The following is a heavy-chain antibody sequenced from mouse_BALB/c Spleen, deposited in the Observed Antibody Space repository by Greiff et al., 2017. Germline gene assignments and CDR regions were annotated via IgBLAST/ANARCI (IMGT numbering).Heavy chain of an antibody. D-gene: IGHD2-1*01. CDR1: GYSITSDYA. CDR2: ISYSGST. J-gene: IGHJ2*01. V-gene: IGHV3-2*02. Sequence: EVKLMESGPGLVKPSQSLSLTCTVTGYSITSDYAWNWIRQFPGNKLEWMGYISYSGSTSYNPSLKSRISITRDTSKNQFFLQLNSVTTEDTATYYCARGYYGNHDWGQGTTLTVSS. CDR3: ARGYYGNHD.